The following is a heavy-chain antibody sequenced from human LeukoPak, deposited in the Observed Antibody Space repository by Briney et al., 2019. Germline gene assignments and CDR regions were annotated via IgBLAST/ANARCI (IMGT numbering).Heavy chain of an antibody. CDR3: SRDHSSYCTSTSCSAFGMDV. CDR1: GFTFSDYY. Sequence: PGRSLRLSCAASGFTFSDYYMSWIRRAPGKGLEWVSYISSSSSYTNYADSVKGRFTISRDNAKNSLYLQMNSLRAEDTALYYCSRDHSSYCTSTSCSAFGMDVWGQGTTVTVSS. V-gene: IGHV3-11*05. CDR2: ISSSSSYT. J-gene: IGHJ6*02. D-gene: IGHD2-2*01.